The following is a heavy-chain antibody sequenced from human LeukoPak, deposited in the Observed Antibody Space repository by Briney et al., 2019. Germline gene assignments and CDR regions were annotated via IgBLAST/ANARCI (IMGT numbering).Heavy chain of an antibody. V-gene: IGHV4-34*01. D-gene: IGHD3-22*01. Sequence: SETLSLTCAVYGGSFSGYYWSWIRQSPGKGLEWIGEMYHSGRPNYNPSLKSRVTISVATSKSQFPLKRSSVTAADTAVYFCARHHDSNGDYSPSFFDYWGQGTLVAVSS. CDR1: GGSFSGYY. J-gene: IGHJ4*02. CDR2: MYHSGRP. CDR3: ARHHDSNGDYSPSFFDY.